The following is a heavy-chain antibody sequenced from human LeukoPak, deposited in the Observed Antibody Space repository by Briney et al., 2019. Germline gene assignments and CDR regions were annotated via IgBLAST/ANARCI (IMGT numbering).Heavy chain of an antibody. Sequence: GASVKVSCKASGYTFTGYYMHWVRQAPGQGLEWMGWINPNSGGTNYAQKFLGRVTMTRDTSISTAYMELSRLRSDDTAVYYCARVRITMVRGGAFVDIWGQGTMVTVSS. J-gene: IGHJ3*02. CDR2: INPNSGGT. V-gene: IGHV1-2*02. D-gene: IGHD3-10*01. CDR1: GYTFTGYY. CDR3: ARVRITMVRGGAFVDI.